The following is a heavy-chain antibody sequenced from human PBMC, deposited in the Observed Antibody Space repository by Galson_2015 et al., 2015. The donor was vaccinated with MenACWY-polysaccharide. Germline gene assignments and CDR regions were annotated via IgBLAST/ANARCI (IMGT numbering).Heavy chain of an antibody. Sequence: SLRLSCAASGFTFSSYGMHWVRQAPGKGLEWVAVISYDGSNKYYADSVKGRFTISRDNSKYTLYLQMNSLRAEDTAVYYCAKDIGLGYCSSTSCYIHWGQGTLVTVSS. CDR3: AKDIGLGYCSSTSCYIH. CDR2: ISYDGSNK. D-gene: IGHD2-2*02. CDR1: GFTFSSYG. V-gene: IGHV3-30*18. J-gene: IGHJ4*02.